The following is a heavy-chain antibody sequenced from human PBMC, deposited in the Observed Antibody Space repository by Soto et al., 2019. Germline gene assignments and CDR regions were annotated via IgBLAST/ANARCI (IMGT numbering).Heavy chain of an antibody. CDR2: TYYRSKWYN. Sequence: SQTLSLTCAISGDSVSSNSAAWNWIRQSPSRGLEWLGRTYYRSKWYNDYAISVKGRITINPDTSKNQFSLHLNSVTPEDTAVYYCAIDLSYSGSAGTRFYPRAQRTPVTVSA. CDR3: AIDLSYSGSAGTRFYP. J-gene: IGHJ5*01. CDR1: GDSVSSNSAA. D-gene: IGHD6-6*01. V-gene: IGHV6-1*01.